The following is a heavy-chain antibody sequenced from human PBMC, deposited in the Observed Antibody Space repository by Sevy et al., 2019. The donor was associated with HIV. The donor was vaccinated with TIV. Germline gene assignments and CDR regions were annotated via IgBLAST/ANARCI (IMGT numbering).Heavy chain of an antibody. CDR2: IIPMFETA. CDR3: ARSISWYASFDS. J-gene: IGHJ4*02. Sequence: ASVKVSCKASGRNFKNYPISWVRQAPGQGLEWMGGIIPMFETANYVQKFQGRVTITADESTSTAYLELSSLISEDTAIYYCARSISWYASFDSWGQGSLVTVSS. V-gene: IGHV1-69*13. D-gene: IGHD6-13*01. CDR1: GRNFKNYP.